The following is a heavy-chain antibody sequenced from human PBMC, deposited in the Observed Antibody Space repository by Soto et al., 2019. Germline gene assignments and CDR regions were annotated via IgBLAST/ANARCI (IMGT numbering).Heavy chain of an antibody. D-gene: IGHD3-16*01. J-gene: IGHJ4*02. CDR2: IRSSGNTK. CDR3: ARDRLATNYYFDY. V-gene: IGHV3-11*01. Sequence: FLRLSCAASGFTFSDYYMSWIRQAPGKGLEWVSYIRSSGNTKYYADSVKGRFTISRGNAKNSLYLQMNSLRVEDTAIYYCARDRLATNYYFDYWGQGTLVTVSS. CDR1: GFTFSDYY.